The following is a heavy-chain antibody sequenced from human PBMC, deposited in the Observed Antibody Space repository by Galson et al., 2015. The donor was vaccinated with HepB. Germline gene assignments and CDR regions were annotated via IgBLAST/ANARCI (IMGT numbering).Heavy chain of an antibody. CDR3: ARDPVDIVATNGEEIFDY. CDR2: ISYDGSNK. CDR1: GFTFSSYA. Sequence: SLRLSCAASGFTFSSYAMHWVRQAPGKGLEWVAVISYDGSNKYYADSVKGRFTISRDNSKNTLHLQMNSLRAEDTAVYYCARDPVDIVATNGEEIFDYWGQGTLVTASP. J-gene: IGHJ4*02. D-gene: IGHD5-12*01. V-gene: IGHV3-30-3*01.